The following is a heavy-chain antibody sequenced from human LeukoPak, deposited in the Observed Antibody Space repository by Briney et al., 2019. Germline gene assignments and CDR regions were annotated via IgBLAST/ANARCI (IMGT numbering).Heavy chain of an antibody. D-gene: IGHD6-19*01. CDR1: GGTFSSYA. Sequence: SMKVPCKASGGTFSSYAISWVRQAPGQGLEWMGGIIPIFGTANYAQKFQGRVTITADGPTSTAYMELSSLRSEDTAVYYCARDRIGSGWSWGWFDPWGQGTLVTVSS. V-gene: IGHV1-69*13. CDR3: ARDRIGSGWSWGWFDP. J-gene: IGHJ5*02. CDR2: IIPIFGTA.